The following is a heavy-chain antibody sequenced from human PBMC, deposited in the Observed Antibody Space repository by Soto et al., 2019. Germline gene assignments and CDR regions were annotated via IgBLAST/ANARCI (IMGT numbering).Heavy chain of an antibody. Sequence: SETLSLTCAVYGGSFGGYYWSWIRQPPGKGLEWIGEINHSGSTNYNPSLKSRVTISVDTSKNQFSLKLSSVTAADTAVYYCARAPYGSGSYYYFGYWGQGTLVTVSS. CDR3: ARAPYGSGSYYYFGY. CDR2: INHSGST. V-gene: IGHV4-34*01. J-gene: IGHJ4*02. CDR1: GGSFGGYY. D-gene: IGHD3-10*01.